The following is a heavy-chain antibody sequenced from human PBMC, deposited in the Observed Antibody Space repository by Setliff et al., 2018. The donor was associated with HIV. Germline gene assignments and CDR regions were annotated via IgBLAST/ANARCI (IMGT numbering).Heavy chain of an antibody. V-gene: IGHV4-4*02. CDR1: GGSISSSNW. CDR3: ARGRLKVTMPHAFDI. CDR2: IYHSGSI. Sequence: PSETLSLTCAVSGGSISSSNWWSWVRQPPGKGREWIGEIYHSGSINYNPSLKSRVTISVDKSKNQFSLELSSVTAADTAVYYCARGRLKVTMPHAFDIWGQGTMVTVSS. J-gene: IGHJ3*02. D-gene: IGHD3-10*01.